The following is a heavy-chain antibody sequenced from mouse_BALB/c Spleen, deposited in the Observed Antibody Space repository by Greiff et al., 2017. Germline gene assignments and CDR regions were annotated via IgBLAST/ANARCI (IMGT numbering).Heavy chain of an antibody. CDR2: ISTYYGDA. J-gene: IGHJ4*01. D-gene: IGHD2-4*01. CDR3: ARKGAYYDYDTAMDY. V-gene: IGHV1S137*01. Sequence: QVHVKQSGAELVRPGVSVKISCKGSGYTFTDYAMHWVKQSHAKSLEWIGVISTYYGDASYNQKFKGKATMTVDKSSSTAYMELARLTSEDSAIYYCARKGAYYDYDTAMDYWGQGTSVTVSS. CDR1: GYTFTDYA.